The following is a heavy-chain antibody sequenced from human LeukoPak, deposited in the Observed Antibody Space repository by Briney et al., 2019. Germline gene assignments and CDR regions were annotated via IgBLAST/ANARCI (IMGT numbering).Heavy chain of an antibody. CDR2: IIPIFGTA. CDR1: GGTFSSYA. V-gene: IGHV1-69*01. D-gene: IGHD2/OR15-2a*01. Sequence: ASVKVSCKASGGTFSSYAISWVRQAPGQGLEWMGGIIPIFGTANYAQKFQGRVTITADESTSTAYMELSSLRSEDTAVYYCATTAAGILSDFDYWGQGTLVTVSS. J-gene: IGHJ4*02. CDR3: ATTAAGILSDFDY.